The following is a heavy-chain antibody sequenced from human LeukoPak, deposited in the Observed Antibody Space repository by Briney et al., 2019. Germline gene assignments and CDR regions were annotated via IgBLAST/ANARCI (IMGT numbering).Heavy chain of an antibody. CDR2: IKSKTDGGTT. CDR1: GFTFSNAW. D-gene: IGHD3-3*01. V-gene: IGHV3-15*01. CDR3: TTDGGYYVWNYYYGMDV. J-gene: IGHJ6*02. Sequence: PGGSLRLSCAASGFTFSNAWMSWVRQAPGKGLEWVGRIKSKTDGGTTDYAAPVKGRFTISRDDSKNTLYLQMNSLKTEDTAVYYCTTDGGYYVWNYYYGMDVWGQGTTVTVSS.